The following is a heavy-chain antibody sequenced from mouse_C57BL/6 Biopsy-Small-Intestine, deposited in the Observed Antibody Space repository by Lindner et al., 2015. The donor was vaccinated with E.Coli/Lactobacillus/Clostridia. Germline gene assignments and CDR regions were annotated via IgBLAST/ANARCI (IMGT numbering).Heavy chain of an antibody. CDR3: ARGGGLLKLDFDY. CDR1: GYSFTAYN. D-gene: IGHD1-1*01. CDR2: INPYFGYT. Sequence: VQLQESGAELVKPGASVKISCKASGYSFTAYNMNWVKQSHGKSLEWIGNINPYFGYTNFNPKFKGKATLTVDKSSSTAYMQFNSLTSEDSAVYYCARGGGLLKLDFDYWGQGTTLTVSS. V-gene: IGHV1-39*01. J-gene: IGHJ2*01.